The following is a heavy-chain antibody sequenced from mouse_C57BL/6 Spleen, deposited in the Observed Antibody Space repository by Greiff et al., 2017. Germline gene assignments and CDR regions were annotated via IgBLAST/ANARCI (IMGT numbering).Heavy chain of an antibody. CDR2: IYPGDGDT. V-gene: IGHV1-80*01. D-gene: IGHD2-12*01. J-gene: IGHJ4*01. CDR1: GYAFSSYW. CDR3: ARHDVVDAMDY. Sequence: QVQLQQSGAELVKPGASVKISCKASGYAFSSYWMNWVKQRPGKGLEWIGQIYPGDGDTNYNGKFKGKATLTADKSSSTAYMQLSSLTSEDSAVYFCARHDVVDAMDYWGQGTSVTVSS.